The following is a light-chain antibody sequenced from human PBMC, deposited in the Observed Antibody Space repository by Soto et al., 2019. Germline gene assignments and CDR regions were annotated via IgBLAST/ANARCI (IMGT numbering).Light chain of an antibody. CDR1: QDINKF. CDR3: QQYDNYDIT. J-gene: IGKJ5*01. CDR2: DVS. V-gene: IGKV1-33*01. Sequence: IQMTQSTSSLSAAVGDTVTITCQASQDINKFLNWYQQKPGKAPKLLIYDVSNLETGVPSRFSGSGSETHFTLTINSLQPEDIATYYCQQYDNYDITFGQGTRLEIK.